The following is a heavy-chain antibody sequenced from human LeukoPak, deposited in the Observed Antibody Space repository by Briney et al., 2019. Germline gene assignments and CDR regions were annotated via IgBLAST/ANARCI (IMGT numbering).Heavy chain of an antibody. CDR2: ISGSGGSA. CDR1: GFTFSTYV. D-gene: IGHD5-18*01. CDR3: AKDSTWIQLYYEC. V-gene: IGHV3-23*01. J-gene: IGHJ4*02. Sequence: GGSLRLSCAASGFTFSTYVMTWVRQAPGKGLEWVSAISGSGGSAYYADSVKGRFTISRDNSKNTLYLQMNSLRAEDTALYYCAKDSTWIQLYYECWGQGTLLTVSS.